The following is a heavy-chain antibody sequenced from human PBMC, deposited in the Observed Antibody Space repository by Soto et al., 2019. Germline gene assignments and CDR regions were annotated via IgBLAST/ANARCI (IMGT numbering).Heavy chain of an antibody. CDR3: AKGFFYMAV. CDR1: GFIFRNFG. J-gene: IGHJ6*03. V-gene: IGHV3-30*18. Sequence: QAQLVESGGGVVQPGRSMRVSCAASGFIFRNFGMHWVRQAPGKGLEWVAVVSDDGSKIYYGVSLKGRFTISRDNFNNRVSLQMNSRTHEDTAVYFCAKGFFYMAVWGKGTTVTVSS. D-gene: IGHD3-10*01. CDR2: VSDDGSKI.